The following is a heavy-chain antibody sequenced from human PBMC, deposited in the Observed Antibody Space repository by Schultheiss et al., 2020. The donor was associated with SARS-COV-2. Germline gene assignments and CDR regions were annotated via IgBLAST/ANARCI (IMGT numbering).Heavy chain of an antibody. CDR1: GGSFSGYY. D-gene: IGHD6-6*01. CDR3: ARGQRGSSRWFDP. V-gene: IGHV4-34*01. CDR2: INHSGST. Sequence: SETLSLTCAVYGGSFSGYYWSWIRQPPGKGLEWIGEINHSGSTNYNPSLKSRVTISVDTSKNQFSLKLSSVTAADTAVYYCARGQRGSSRWFDPWGQGTLVTVSS. J-gene: IGHJ5*02.